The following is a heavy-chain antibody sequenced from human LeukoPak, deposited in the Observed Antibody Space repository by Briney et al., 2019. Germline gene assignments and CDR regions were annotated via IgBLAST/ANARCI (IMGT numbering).Heavy chain of an antibody. D-gene: IGHD3-10*01. CDR2: INSDGSST. CDR3: ARDPVTVLWFGELLGVNWFDP. CDR1: GFTFSSYW. Sequence: GGSLRLSCAASGFTFSSYWMHWVRQAPGKGLVWVSRINSDGSSTSYADSVKGRFTIARDNAKNTLYLQMNSLRAEDTAVYYCARDPVTVLWFGELLGVNWFDPWGQGTLVTVSS. J-gene: IGHJ5*02. V-gene: IGHV3-74*01.